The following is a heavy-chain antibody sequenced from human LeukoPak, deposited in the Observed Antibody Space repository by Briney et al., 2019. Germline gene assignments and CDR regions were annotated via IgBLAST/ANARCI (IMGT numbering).Heavy chain of an antibody. Sequence: GASVKVSCKASGYTFTSYDINWVRQATGQGLEWMGWMNPNSGNTGYAQKFQGRVTMTRSTSISTAYMELSSLRSEDTAVYYCARGRGYYYDSSGYYDAFDIWGQGTMVTVSS. D-gene: IGHD3-22*01. J-gene: IGHJ3*02. CDR2: MNPNSGNT. CDR3: ARGRGYYYDSSGYYDAFDI. CDR1: GYTFTSYD. V-gene: IGHV1-8*01.